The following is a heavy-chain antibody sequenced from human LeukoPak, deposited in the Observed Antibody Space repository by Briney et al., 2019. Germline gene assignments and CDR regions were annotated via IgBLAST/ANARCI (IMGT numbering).Heavy chain of an antibody. CDR3: AREGPSSGYLDY. D-gene: IGHD3-22*01. CDR2: INPNSGGT. V-gene: IGHV1-2*02. Sequence: ASVKVSCKASVYTFTGYYMHWVRQAPGQGLEWMGWINPNSGGTNYAQKFQGRVTMTRDTSISTAYMELSRLRSDDTAVYYCAREGPSSGYLDYWGQGTLVTVSS. J-gene: IGHJ4*02. CDR1: VYTFTGYY.